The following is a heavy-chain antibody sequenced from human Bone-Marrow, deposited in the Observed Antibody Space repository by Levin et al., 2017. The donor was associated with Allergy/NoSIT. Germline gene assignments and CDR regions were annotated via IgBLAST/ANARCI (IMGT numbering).Heavy chain of an antibody. V-gene: IGHV3-30-3*01. D-gene: IGHD3-10*01. CDR2: ISYDGSNK. J-gene: IGHJ6*02. CDR3: ARDWYYYGSGSYIDRYYYDYGMDV. Sequence: GESLKISCAASGFTFSSYAMHWVRQAPGKGLEWVAVISYDGSNKYYADSVKGRFTISRDNSKNTLYLQMNSLRAEDTAVYYCARDWYYYGSGSYIDRYYYDYGMDVWGQGTTVTVSS. CDR1: GFTFSSYA.